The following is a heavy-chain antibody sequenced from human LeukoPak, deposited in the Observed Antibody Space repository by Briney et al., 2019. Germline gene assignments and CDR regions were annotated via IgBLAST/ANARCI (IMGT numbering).Heavy chain of an antibody. CDR3: ARSGSYYTASFDY. D-gene: IGHD1-26*01. CDR1: GGSNY. J-gene: IGHJ4*02. Sequence: SETLSLTCTVSGGSNYWTWIRQAPGQGLEWIAYIHYSGSPHYNPSLRSRVTISIDTSKNQFTLKLSSVTAADTAVYYCARSGSYYTASFDYWGQGTLVTVSS. CDR2: IHYSGSP. V-gene: IGHV4-59*12.